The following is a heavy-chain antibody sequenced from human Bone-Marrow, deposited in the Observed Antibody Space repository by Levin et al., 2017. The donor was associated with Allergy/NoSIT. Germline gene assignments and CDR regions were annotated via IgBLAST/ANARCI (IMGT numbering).Heavy chain of an antibody. CDR3: TRAAPADQSPSLGGPFDL. CDR2: IPHDGANT. D-gene: IGHD1-26*01. V-gene: IGHV3-30-3*01. CDR1: GFTFSNFA. J-gene: IGHJ3*01. Sequence: AGGSLRLSCAASGFTFSNFAMHWVRQAPGKGLEWVAAIPHDGANTYYTDSVRGRFTISGDTSQNIVFLQMNSLRVDDTALYYCTRAAPADQSPSLGGPFDLWGPGTMVTVSS.